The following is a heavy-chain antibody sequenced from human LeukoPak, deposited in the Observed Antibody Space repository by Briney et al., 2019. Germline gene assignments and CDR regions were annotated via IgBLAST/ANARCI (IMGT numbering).Heavy chain of an antibody. D-gene: IGHD3-22*01. CDR2: IYYSGST. Sequence: PSETLSLTCTVSGGSISSYYWSWIRQPPGKGLEWIGYIYYSGSTNYNPSLKSRVTISVDTSKNQFSLKLSSVTAADTAVYYCAREVYYYDSSRDYSRYWYFDLWGRGTLVTVSS. J-gene: IGHJ2*01. V-gene: IGHV4-59*01. CDR1: GGSISSYY. CDR3: AREVYYYDSSRDYSRYWYFDL.